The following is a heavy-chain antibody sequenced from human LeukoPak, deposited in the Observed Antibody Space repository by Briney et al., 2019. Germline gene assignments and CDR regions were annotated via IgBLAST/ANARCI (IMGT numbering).Heavy chain of an antibody. CDR1: GYTFSGFY. D-gene: IGHD7-27*01. CDR3: AIQPWGSGNNWYFDL. V-gene: IGHV1-2*02. Sequence: GASVKVSCKPSGYTFSGFYIHWVRQAPGQGLEWMGWISPNSGGTDYAQRFQGRVTMTRGTSISTAYMELSSLRSDDTAVYYCAIQPWGSGNNWYFDLWGRGTLVTVSS. CDR2: ISPNSGGT. J-gene: IGHJ2*01.